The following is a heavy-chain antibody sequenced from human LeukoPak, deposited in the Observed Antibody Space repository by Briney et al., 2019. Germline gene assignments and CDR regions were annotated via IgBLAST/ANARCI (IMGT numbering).Heavy chain of an antibody. CDR1: GGSISSYY. Sequence: SETLSVTCTVSGGSISSYYWSWIRQPAGKGLEWIGRIYTSGSTNYNPSLKSRVTMSVDTSKNQFSLKLSSVTAADTAVYYCARAPGYCSGGSCSTLDIWGQGTMVTVSS. CDR3: ARAPGYCSGGSCSTLDI. J-gene: IGHJ3*02. D-gene: IGHD2-15*01. CDR2: IYTSGST. V-gene: IGHV4-4*07.